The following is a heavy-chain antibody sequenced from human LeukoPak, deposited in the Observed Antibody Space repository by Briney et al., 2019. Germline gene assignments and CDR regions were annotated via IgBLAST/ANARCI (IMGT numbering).Heavy chain of an antibody. J-gene: IGHJ4*02. Sequence: PGGSLRLSCAASGFTLSSDYMTWVRQAPGKGLEWVSVIYSGGSTHYAHSVKGRFTISRDNSKNTVYLQLNNLRVEDTAVYYCARYHTALNYWGQGTLVTASS. V-gene: IGHV3-53*01. CDR2: IYSGGST. CDR1: GFTLSSDY. D-gene: IGHD5-18*01. CDR3: ARYHTALNY.